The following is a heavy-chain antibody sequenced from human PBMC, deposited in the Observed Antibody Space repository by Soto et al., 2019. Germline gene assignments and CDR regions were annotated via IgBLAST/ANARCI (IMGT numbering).Heavy chain of an antibody. CDR3: ARGLNRITIFGVVIRPYYFDY. CDR2: INHSGST. CDR1: GGSFSGYY. Sequence: SETLSLTCAVYGGSFSGYYWSWIRQPPGKGLEWIGEINHSGSTNYNPSLKSRVTISVDTSKNQFSLKLSSVTAADTAVYYCARGLNRITIFGVVIRPYYFDYWGQGTLVTSPQ. V-gene: IGHV4-34*01. D-gene: IGHD3-3*01. J-gene: IGHJ4*02.